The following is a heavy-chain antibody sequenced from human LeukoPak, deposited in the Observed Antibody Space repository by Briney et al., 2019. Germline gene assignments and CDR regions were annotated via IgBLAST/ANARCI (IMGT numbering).Heavy chain of an antibody. CDR1: GASIRSHY. CDR2: VYNSDT. J-gene: IGHJ4*02. CDR3: ARDGERWLIRTRGFDY. Sequence: SETLSLTCTVSGASIRSHYWSWIRQPAGKGLEWIGRVYNSDTHHNPSLKSRVTISVDTSKNQFSLKLSSVTAADTAVYYCARDGERWLIRTRGFDYWGQGTLVTVSS. V-gene: IGHV4-4*07. D-gene: IGHD5-24*01.